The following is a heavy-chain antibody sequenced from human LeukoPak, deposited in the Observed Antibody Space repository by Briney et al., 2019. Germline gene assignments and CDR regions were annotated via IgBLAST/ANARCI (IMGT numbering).Heavy chain of an antibody. D-gene: IGHD6-19*01. J-gene: IGHJ6*02. Sequence: SETLSLTCSVSGGSLSTYYWTWTRQPPGKGLEWIGFIHQSGSTEYNPSLKSRVTMSLDTSRNQFSLKMSTVTAADTPVYYCSREQYTSGGSGWFGMDVWGQGTTVTVSS. V-gene: IGHV4-59*12. CDR3: SREQYTSGGSGWFGMDV. CDR1: GGSLSTYY. CDR2: IHQSGST.